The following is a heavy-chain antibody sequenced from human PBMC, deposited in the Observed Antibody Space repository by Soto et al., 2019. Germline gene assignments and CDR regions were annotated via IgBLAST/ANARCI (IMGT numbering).Heavy chain of an antibody. CDR1: GLTFNDSV. Sequence: GGSLRLSCAAPGLTFNDSVMSWARQAPGTGLEWVSAITGSGGDTYYADSVKGRFTVSRDPSGNTLFLQMSSLRAEDTALYYCAKGSASTRPYYFDYWGQGTQVTVSS. D-gene: IGHD6-6*01. CDR3: AKGSASTRPYYFDY. CDR2: ITGSGGDT. J-gene: IGHJ4*02. V-gene: IGHV3-23*01.